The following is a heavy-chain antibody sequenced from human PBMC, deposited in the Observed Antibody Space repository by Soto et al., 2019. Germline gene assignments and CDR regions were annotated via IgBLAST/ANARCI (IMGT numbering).Heavy chain of an antibody. J-gene: IGHJ6*03. V-gene: IGHV3-53*04. CDR2: IYPSGNS. CDR1: GFNVSNNY. CDR3: AREGVPFDHNYYMDV. D-gene: IGHD3-9*01. Sequence: EVQLVESGGGLVQPGGSLRLSCAASGFNVSNNYMSWVCQAPGKGLEWVSVIYPSGNSYFADSVKGRFTLSRHTSKNTLYLQMNSLRAEDTAVYYCAREGVPFDHNYYMDVWGTGTAVTVSS.